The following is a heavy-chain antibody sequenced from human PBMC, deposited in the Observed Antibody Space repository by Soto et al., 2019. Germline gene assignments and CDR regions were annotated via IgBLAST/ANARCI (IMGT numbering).Heavy chain of an antibody. CDR2: ISGSGGST. CDR1: GFTFSSYA. Sequence: EVQLLESGGGLVQPGGSLRLSCAASGFTFSSYAMSWVRQAPGKGLEWVSAISGSGGSTYYADSVKGRFTISRDTSRNTLYLHMHGLRAEDRAVYCCAKAASAAGNFCYFDLLGRGTLVTVSS. CDR3: AKAASAAGNFCYFDL. V-gene: IGHV3-23*01. J-gene: IGHJ2*01. D-gene: IGHD6-13*01.